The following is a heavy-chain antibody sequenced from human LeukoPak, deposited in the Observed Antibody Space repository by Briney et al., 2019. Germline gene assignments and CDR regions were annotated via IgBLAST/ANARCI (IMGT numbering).Heavy chain of an antibody. D-gene: IGHD2-21*02. CDR3: AKVKTDILIADS. Sequence: GGSLRLSCAASGFTFRLFGMHWVRQAPGKGLEWVSFIRFDGSNTYHADSVKGRFTISRDNSKNTLYLQMNSLTSEDTAVYYCAKVKTDILIADSWGQGTLVTVSS. CDR2: IRFDGSNT. CDR1: GFTFRLFG. J-gene: IGHJ4*02. V-gene: IGHV3-30*02.